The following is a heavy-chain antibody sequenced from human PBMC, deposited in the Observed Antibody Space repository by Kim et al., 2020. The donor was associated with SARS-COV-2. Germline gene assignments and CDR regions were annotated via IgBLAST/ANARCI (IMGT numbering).Heavy chain of an antibody. J-gene: IGHJ6*02. V-gene: IGHV3-30*04. CDR3: AREFAAWYYYYGMDV. CDR2: ISYDGSNK. CDR1: GFTFSSYA. Sequence: GGSLRLSCAASGFTFSSYAMHWVRQAPGKGLEWVAVISYDGSNKYYVDSVEGRFTISRDNSKNTLYLQMNSLRAEDTAVYYCAREFAAWYYYYGMDVWG. D-gene: IGHD6-13*01.